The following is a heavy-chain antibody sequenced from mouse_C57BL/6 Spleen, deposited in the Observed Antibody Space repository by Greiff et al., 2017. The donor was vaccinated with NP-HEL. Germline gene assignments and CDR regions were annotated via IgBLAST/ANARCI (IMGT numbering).Heavy chain of an antibody. J-gene: IGHJ4*01. CDR3: ARGEDGYTLYYAMDY. CDR1: GYTFTSYW. CDR2: IDPSDSYT. V-gene: IGHV1-69*01. Sequence: QVQLQQSGAELVMPGASVKLSCKASGYTFTSYWMHWVKQRPGQGLEWIGEIDPSDSYTNYNQKFKGKSTLTVDKSSSTAYMQLSSLTSEDSAVYYCARGEDGYTLYYAMDYWGQGTSVTVSS. D-gene: IGHD2-3*01.